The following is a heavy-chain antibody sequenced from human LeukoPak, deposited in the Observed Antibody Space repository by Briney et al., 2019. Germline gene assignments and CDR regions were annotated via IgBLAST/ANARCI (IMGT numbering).Heavy chain of an antibody. CDR2: ISGDGGST. J-gene: IGHJ4*02. Sequence: GGSLRLSCAASGFIFDDYAMHWVRQAPGKGLEWVSLISGDGGSTYYADSVKGRFTISRNNSKNSLYLQMNSLRTEDTALYYCANDKPGIGIDYWGQGTLVTVSS. CDR3: ANDKPGIGIDY. CDR1: GFIFDDYA. D-gene: IGHD6-13*01. V-gene: IGHV3-43*02.